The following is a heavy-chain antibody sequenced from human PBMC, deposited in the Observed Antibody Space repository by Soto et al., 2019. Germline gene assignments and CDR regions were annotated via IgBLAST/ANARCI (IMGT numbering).Heavy chain of an antibody. CDR3: GRGPSSNYYYDSSGYPYYVDY. D-gene: IGHD3-22*01. J-gene: IGHJ4*02. V-gene: IGHV1-69*13. CDR1: GGTFSTYA. CDR2: IIPLFAIA. Sequence: SVKVSCKASGGTFSTYAISWVRQAPGQGLEWMGGIIPLFAIANYAQNFQGRVTLTADESTNTAYMELSSLRSEDTAVYYCGRGPSSNYYYDSSGYPYYVDYWGQGTRVTVSS.